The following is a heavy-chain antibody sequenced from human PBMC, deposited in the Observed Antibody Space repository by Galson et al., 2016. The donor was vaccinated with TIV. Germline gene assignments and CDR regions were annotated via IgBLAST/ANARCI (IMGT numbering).Heavy chain of an antibody. CDR3: VRDGPKGFDS. CDR1: GSTFSNYG. J-gene: IGHJ5*01. CDR2: FIPVLGTG. Sequence: SVKVSCKASGSTFSNYGISWVRQAPGQGPEWMGGFIPVLGTGKFAQNFQGRVTISTDDSTSTVYMELRSLRSEDTAVYYCVRDGPKGFDSWGQGTLVTVSS. V-gene: IGHV1-69*05.